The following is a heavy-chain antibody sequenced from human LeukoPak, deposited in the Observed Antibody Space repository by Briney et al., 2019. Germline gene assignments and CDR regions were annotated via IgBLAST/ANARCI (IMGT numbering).Heavy chain of an antibody. D-gene: IGHD3-9*01. J-gene: IGHJ5*02. CDR3: VRAAQEGRDSLTGVQTGNWFDP. CDR1: GYNFTSYD. V-gene: IGHV1-8*01. Sequence: GASVKVSCKTSGYNFTSYDINWVRQASGQGPEWMGWMNPRSGNTGYAQNFQGRLDLTRNIALTTAYMELSSLTSEDTATYYCVRAAQEGRDSLTGVQTGNWFDPWGQGTLVTLSS. CDR2: MNPRSGNT.